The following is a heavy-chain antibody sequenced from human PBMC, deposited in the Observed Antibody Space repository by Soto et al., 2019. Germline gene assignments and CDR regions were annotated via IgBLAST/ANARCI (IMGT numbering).Heavy chain of an antibody. D-gene: IGHD6-19*01. CDR1: GGTFSSYT. CDR2: IIPILGIA. J-gene: IGHJ3*02. CDR3: ARDGQWLDDAFDI. Sequence: PSVKVSCKASGGTFSSYTISWVRQAPGQGLEWMGRIIPILGIANYAQKFQGRVTITADKSTSTAYMELSSLRSEDTAVYYCARDGQWLDDAFDIWGQGTMVTVSS. V-gene: IGHV1-69*04.